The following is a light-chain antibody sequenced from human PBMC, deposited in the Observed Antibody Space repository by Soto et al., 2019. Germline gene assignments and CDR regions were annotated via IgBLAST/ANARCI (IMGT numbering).Light chain of an antibody. CDR3: QQHGTSPPSWT. Sequence: ETVLTQSPGTLSLSPGERATLFCRASQSVTSNYLAWYQQKPGQAPRLLIYGASSRATGIPDRFSGSGSGTAFTLTISRLEPEEFAVYYCQQHGTSPPSWTFGQGTKVEIK. V-gene: IGKV3-20*01. CDR1: QSVTSNY. J-gene: IGKJ1*01. CDR2: GAS.